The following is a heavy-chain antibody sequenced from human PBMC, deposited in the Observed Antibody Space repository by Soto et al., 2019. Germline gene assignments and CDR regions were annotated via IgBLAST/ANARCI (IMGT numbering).Heavy chain of an antibody. CDR3: ARDLWVEPELYYYGMDV. Sequence: SETLSLTCTVSGDSISSADYYWSWIRQTPGKGLEWIGHIFYSGTTYYNPSLKSRLTISVDTSKNHFSLRLTSVTAADTAVYYCARDLWVEPELYYYGMDVWGEGTTVTVSS. CDR1: GDSISSADYY. CDR2: IFYSGTT. J-gene: IGHJ6*04. D-gene: IGHD1-1*01. V-gene: IGHV4-30-4*01.